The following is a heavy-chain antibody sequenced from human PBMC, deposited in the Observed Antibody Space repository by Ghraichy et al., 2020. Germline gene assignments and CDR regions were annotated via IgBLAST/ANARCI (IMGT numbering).Heavy chain of an antibody. CDR2: ISSSSYI. D-gene: IGHD5-18*01. CDR1: GFTFSSYS. V-gene: IGHV3-21*01. J-gene: IGHJ6*02. Sequence: GGSLRLSCAASGFTFSSYSMNWVRQAPGKGLEWVSSISSSSYIYYADSVKGRFTISRDNAKNSLYLQMNSLRAEDTAVYYCARDRAMDTAMVRPYYYGMDVWGQGTTVTVSS. CDR3: ARDRAMDTAMVRPYYYGMDV.